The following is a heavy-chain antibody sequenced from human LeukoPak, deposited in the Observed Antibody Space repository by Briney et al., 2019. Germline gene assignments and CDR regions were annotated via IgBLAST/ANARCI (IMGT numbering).Heavy chain of an antibody. V-gene: IGHV3-23*01. Sequence: PGGSLRLSGAASGFTYNNYAMSWVRQAPGKGLEWVSGISSSGGSTYYADSVKGRFTISRDNSKNTLYLQMNSLRAEDTAVYYCAKDPDSSGVYFFDYWGQGTLGTVSS. D-gene: IGHD6-19*01. CDR1: GFTYNNYA. CDR2: ISSSGGST. CDR3: AKDPDSSGVYFFDY. J-gene: IGHJ4*02.